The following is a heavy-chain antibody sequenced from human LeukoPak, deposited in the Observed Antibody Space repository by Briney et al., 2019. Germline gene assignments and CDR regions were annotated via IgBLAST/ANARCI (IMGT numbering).Heavy chain of an antibody. CDR1: GYTLTELS. V-gene: IGHV1-24*01. Sequence: ASVKVSCKVSGYTLTELSMHWVRQAPGKGPEWMGGFDPEDGETIYAQKFQGRVTMTEDTSTDTAYMELSSLRSEDTAVYYCATEGGSYLKFEFDYWGQGTLVTVSS. J-gene: IGHJ4*02. CDR3: ATEGGSYLKFEFDY. CDR2: FDPEDGET. D-gene: IGHD1-26*01.